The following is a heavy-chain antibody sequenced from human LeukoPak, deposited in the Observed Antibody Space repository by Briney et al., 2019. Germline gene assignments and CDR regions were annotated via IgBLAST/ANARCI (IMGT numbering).Heavy chain of an antibody. V-gene: IGHV1-2*02. CDR2: INPTSGGT. CDR1: GYTFTGFY. Sequence: ASVKVSCKASGYTFTGFYMHWVRQAPGQGLEWMRWINPTSGGTNYAQKFQGRVTMTRDTSISTAYMELGRLRSDDTAVYYCARSLRWDSGYDKTYCGGDCYPEPSFDYWGQGTLVTVSS. CDR3: ARSLRWDSGYDKTYCGGDCYPEPSFDY. D-gene: IGHD2-21*02. J-gene: IGHJ4*02.